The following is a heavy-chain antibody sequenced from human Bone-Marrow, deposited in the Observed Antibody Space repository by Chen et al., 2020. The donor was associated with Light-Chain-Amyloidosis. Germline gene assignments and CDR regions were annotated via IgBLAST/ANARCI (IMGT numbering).Heavy chain of an antibody. CDR3: ARGVILGYCNATSCYDDAFDV. CDR2: ISSRSSFI. CDR1: GFPFNSYT. D-gene: IGHD2-2*01. V-gene: IGHV3-21*01. Sequence: ELQLVESGGGLVKPGGSLRLSCAASGFPFNSYTMNWVRQAPGRGLEFVASISSRSSFIYHIDSVKGRFTISRDNAKNSLYLQMNSLRLEDTAVYYCARGVILGYCNATSCYDDAFDVWGQGTKVTVSS. J-gene: IGHJ3*01.